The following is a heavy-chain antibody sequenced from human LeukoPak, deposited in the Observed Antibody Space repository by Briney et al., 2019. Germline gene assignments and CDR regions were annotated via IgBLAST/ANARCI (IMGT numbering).Heavy chain of an antibody. CDR3: ARGRFPMKQYYDSNY. V-gene: IGHV1-8*01. CDR1: GYTFTSYD. CDR2: MNPNSGNT. J-gene: IGHJ4*02. D-gene: IGHD3-22*01. Sequence: GASVKVSCKASGYTFTSYDINWVRQATGQGLEWMGWMNPNSGNTGYAQKFQGRVTMTRNTSISTAYMELSSLRSEDTAVYYCARGRFPMKQYYDSNYWGQGTLVTVSS.